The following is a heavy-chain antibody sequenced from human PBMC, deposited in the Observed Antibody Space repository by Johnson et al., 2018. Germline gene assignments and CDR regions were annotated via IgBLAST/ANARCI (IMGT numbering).Heavy chain of an antibody. CDR3: AGVLAPDYYYHGMDV. D-gene: IGHD5-12*01. V-gene: IGHV3-7*01. CDR2: XXXXXXXX. J-gene: IGHJ6*02. Sequence: VQPVQSGGGLVQPGGSLRPSCAASGITVSNYWMSWGRQAPGKGREWVAXXXXXXXXXXXXXXVTGRITISSDNAESSLYLLMSSLSAEGTGVYYGAGVLAPDYYYHGMDVWGQGTTVTVSS. CDR1: GITVSNYW.